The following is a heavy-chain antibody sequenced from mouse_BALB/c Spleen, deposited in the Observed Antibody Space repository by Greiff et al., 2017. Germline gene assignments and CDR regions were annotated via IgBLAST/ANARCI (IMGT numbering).Heavy chain of an antibody. D-gene: IGHD1-1*01. Sequence: VKLQESGPGLVQPSQSLSITCTVSGFSLTSYGVHWVRQSPGKGLEWLGVIWSGGSTDYNAAFISRLSISKDNSKSQVFFKMNSLQADDTAIYYCARNLLSTTVVPNAMDYWGQGTSVTVSS. V-gene: IGHV2-4-1*01. J-gene: IGHJ4*01. CDR1: GFSLTSYG. CDR3: ARNLLSTTVVPNAMDY. CDR2: IWSGGST.